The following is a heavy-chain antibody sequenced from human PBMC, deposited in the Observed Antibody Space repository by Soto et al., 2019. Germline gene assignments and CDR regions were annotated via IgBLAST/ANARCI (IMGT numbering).Heavy chain of an antibody. CDR2: INHSGST. Sequence: SETLSLTCAVYGGSFSGYYWSWIRQPPGKGLEWIGEINHSGSTNYNPSLKSRVTISVDTSKNQFALKLSSGTAAETAVYYCARNGSYYDFWSGYYFGGGMDVWGQGTTVTVSS. J-gene: IGHJ6*02. D-gene: IGHD3-3*01. CDR1: GGSFSGYY. V-gene: IGHV4-34*01. CDR3: ARNGSYYDFWSGYYFGGGMDV.